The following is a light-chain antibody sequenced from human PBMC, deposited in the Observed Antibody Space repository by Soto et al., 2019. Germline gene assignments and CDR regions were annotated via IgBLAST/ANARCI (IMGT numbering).Light chain of an antibody. V-gene: IGLV2-14*01. Sequence: QSALTQPASFSGSPGQSITISCTGTSSDVGNYNYVSWYQQRPGKAPTLMIYDVSNRPSGVSNRFSASKSGNTASLTISGLQAEDEADYYCSSYTSTRSLVFGGGTKLTVL. J-gene: IGLJ2*01. CDR3: SSYTSTRSLV. CDR1: SSDVGNYNY. CDR2: DVS.